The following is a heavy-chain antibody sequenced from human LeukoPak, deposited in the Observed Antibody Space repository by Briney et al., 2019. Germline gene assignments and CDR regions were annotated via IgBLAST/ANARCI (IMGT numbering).Heavy chain of an antibody. Sequence: GGSLRLSCAASGFTFSSYAMTWVRQAPGKGLEWVSSISGTGGTTFYADSVKGRFTISRDNSKNTLYLQMNSLRADDTAVYYCAKEPSRAAAGGGRAFDIWGQGTMVIASS. CDR1: GFTFSSYA. J-gene: IGHJ3*02. CDR2: ISGTGGTT. D-gene: IGHD6-13*01. CDR3: AKEPSRAAAGGGRAFDI. V-gene: IGHV3-23*01.